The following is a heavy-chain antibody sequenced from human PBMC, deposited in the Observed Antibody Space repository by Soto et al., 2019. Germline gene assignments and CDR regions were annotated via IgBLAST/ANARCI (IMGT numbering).Heavy chain of an antibody. Sequence: QLVESGGGLIQPGGSLRLSCAASGFTVSSYYMSWVRQAPGKGLEWVSVVYSTGSTYYAGSVKGRFTISRDISKNMIYLQMDSLRAEDTAVYYCAREGMGFGYWGQGTLVTVSS. V-gene: IGHV3-53*01. CDR3: AREGMGFGY. D-gene: IGHD1-26*01. CDR1: GFTVSSYY. J-gene: IGHJ4*02. CDR2: VYSTGST.